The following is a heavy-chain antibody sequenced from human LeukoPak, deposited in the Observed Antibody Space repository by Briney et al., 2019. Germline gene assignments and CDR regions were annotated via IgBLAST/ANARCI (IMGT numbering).Heavy chain of an antibody. D-gene: IGHD2-2*01. CDR2: ISCDGSNK. J-gene: IGHJ4*02. CDR3: ARDLRYCSSTSCPRGFDY. V-gene: IGHV3-30*04. Sequence: GGSLRLSCAASGFTFSSYAMHWVRQAPGKGLEWVAVISCDGSNKYYADSVKGRFTISRDNSKNTLYLQMNSLRAEDTAVYYCARDLRYCSSTSCPRGFDYWGQGTLVTVSS. CDR1: GFTFSSYA.